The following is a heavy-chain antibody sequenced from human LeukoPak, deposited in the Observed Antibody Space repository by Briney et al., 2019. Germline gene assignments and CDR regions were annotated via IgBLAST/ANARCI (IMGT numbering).Heavy chain of an antibody. V-gene: IGHV4-61*05. CDR1: GGSISSSSYY. J-gene: IGHJ6*03. Sequence: SETLSLTCTVSGGSISSSSYYWGWIRQPPGKGLEWIGYIYYSGSTNYNPSLKSRVTISVDTSKNQFSLKLSSVTAADTAVYYCARAYYGSGKGYYYYYMDVWGKGTTVTVSS. CDR2: IYYSGST. CDR3: ARAYYGSGKGYYYYYMDV. D-gene: IGHD3-10*01.